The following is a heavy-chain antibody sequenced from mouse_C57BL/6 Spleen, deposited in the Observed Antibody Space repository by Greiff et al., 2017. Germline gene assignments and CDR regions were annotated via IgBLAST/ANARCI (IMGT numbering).Heavy chain of an antibody. J-gene: IGHJ4*01. CDR3: ARGTVVENYYAMDY. D-gene: IGHD1-1*01. CDR1: GYTFTSYW. CDR2: IHPNSGST. Sequence: QVQLQQSGAELVKPGASVKLSCKASGYTFTSYWMHWVKQRPGQGLEWIGMIHPNSGSTNYNEKFKSKATLTVDKSSSTAYMQLSSLTSEDSAVYYCARGTVVENYYAMDYWGQGTSVTVSS. V-gene: IGHV1-64*01.